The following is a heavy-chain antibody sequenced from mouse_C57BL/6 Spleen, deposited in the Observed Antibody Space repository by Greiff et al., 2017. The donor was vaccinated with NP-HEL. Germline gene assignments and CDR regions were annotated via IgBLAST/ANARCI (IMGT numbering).Heavy chain of an antibody. Sequence: EVQLQQSGTVLARPGASVKMSCKASGYTFTSYWMHWVKQRPGQGLEWIGAIYPGNSDTNYNQKFKGKAKLTAVTSSSTAYMELSSLTNEASAVYYYTLLLDYFGYWGQGTTLTVSS. CDR1: GYTFTSYW. D-gene: IGHD1-1*01. CDR2: IYPGNSDT. V-gene: IGHV1-5*01. CDR3: TLLLDYFGY. J-gene: IGHJ2*01.